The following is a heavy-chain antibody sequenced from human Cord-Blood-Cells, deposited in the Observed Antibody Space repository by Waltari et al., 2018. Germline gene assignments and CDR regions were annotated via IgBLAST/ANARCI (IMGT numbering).Heavy chain of an antibody. J-gene: IGHJ6*03. D-gene: IGHD1-7*01. CDR1: GFTFSSSS. Sequence: EVQLVESGGGLVQPGGSLRLSLEASGFTFSSSSMSWVRQAAGKGLEWVSYISSSSSTIYYADSVKGRFTISRDNAKNSLYLQMNSLRDEGTAVYYCARIFRFRYGTTGYRDVCGKGTTVTVSS. CDR3: ARIFRFRYGTTGYRDV. CDR2: ISSSSSTI. V-gene: IGHV3-48*02.